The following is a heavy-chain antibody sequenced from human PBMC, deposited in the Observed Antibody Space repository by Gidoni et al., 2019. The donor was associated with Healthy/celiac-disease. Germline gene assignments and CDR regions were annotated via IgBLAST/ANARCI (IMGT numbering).Heavy chain of an antibody. V-gene: IGHV3-23*01. D-gene: IGHD6-13*01. CDR3: AKSVDLQYSSSWYVSDYYYGMDV. J-gene: IGHJ6*02. CDR1: GFTFSSYA. Sequence: EVQLLESGGGLVQPGGSLRLSCAASGFTFSSYAMSWVRQAPGKGLEWVSAISGSGGSTYYADSVKGRFTISRDNSKNTLYLQMNSLRAEDTAVYYCAKSVDLQYSSSWYVSDYYYGMDVWGQGTTVTVSS. CDR2: ISGSGGST.